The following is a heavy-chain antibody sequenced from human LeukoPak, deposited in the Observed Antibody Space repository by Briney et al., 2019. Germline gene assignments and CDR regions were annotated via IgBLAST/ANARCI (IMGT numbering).Heavy chain of an antibody. J-gene: IGHJ4*02. CDR3: ARSLRGGEYYDILTGFPDMAFGY. Sequence: GASVKVSCKASGGTFSSYAISWVRQAPGQGLEWMGGIIPIFGTANYPQKFQGRVTITADESTSTAYMELSSLRSEDTAVYYCARSLRGGEYYDILTGFPDMAFGYWGQGTLVTVSS. CDR2: IIPIFGTA. CDR1: GGTFSSYA. D-gene: IGHD3-9*01. V-gene: IGHV1-69*01.